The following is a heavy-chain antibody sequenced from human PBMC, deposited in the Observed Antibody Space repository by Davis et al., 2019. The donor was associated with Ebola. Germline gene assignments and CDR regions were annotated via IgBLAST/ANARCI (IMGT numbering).Heavy chain of an antibody. CDR3: ARAAADTAMVYFDY. CDR2: INPNSGGT. Sequence: AASVKVSCKASGYTFTNYYMHWVRQAPGQGLEWMGRINPNSGGTNYAQKFQGRVTMTRDTSISTAYMELNSLRAEDTAVYYCARAAADTAMVYFDYWGQGTLVTVSS. D-gene: IGHD5-18*01. V-gene: IGHV1-2*06. J-gene: IGHJ4*02. CDR1: GYTFTNYY.